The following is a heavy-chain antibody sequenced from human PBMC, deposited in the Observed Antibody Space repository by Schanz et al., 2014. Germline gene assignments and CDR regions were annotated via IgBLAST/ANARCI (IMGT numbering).Heavy chain of an antibody. D-gene: IGHD1-1*01. Sequence: QVQLVQSGAEVKKPGSSVKLSCKASGFTFSSSTLTWVRQAPGQGLEWMGRIIPILDKTNYAQKFQGRVTMTADKSTSTVYMEVSGLRAEDTAVYYCAKVERTRKYAMDVWGRGTTVTVSS. J-gene: IGHJ6*02. V-gene: IGHV1-69*08. CDR2: IIPILDKT. CDR1: GFTFSSST. CDR3: AKVERTRKYAMDV.